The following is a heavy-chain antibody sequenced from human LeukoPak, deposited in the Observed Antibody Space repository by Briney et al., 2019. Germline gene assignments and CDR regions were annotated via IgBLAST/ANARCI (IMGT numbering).Heavy chain of an antibody. J-gene: IGHJ3*02. V-gene: IGHV1-46*01. CDR1: GYTFTSNY. CDR2: ISPNGGST. CDR3: ARTLPPLLGAFDI. D-gene: IGHD3-10*01. Sequence: GASVKVSCKAFGYTFTSNYMHWVRQAPGQGPEWMGVISPNGGSTTYAQKFQGRVTLTRDMSTSTDYLELSSLRSEDTAVYYCARTLPPLLGAFDIWGHGTMVTVSS.